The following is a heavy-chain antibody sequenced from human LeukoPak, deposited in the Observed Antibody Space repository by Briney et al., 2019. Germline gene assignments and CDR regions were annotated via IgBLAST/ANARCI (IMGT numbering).Heavy chain of an antibody. J-gene: IGHJ4*02. D-gene: IGHD3-3*01. CDR2: ISDSGGNT. CDR1: GFTFSNYA. CDR3: AKGPQLGVRFADY. V-gene: IGHV3-23*01. Sequence: GGSLRLSCAASGFTFSNYAMSWVRQTPGKGLEWVSAISDSGGNTYYADSVEGRFTISRDNSKNTLYLQMNSLRVEDTAVYYCAKGPQLGVRFADYWGQGTLVTVSS.